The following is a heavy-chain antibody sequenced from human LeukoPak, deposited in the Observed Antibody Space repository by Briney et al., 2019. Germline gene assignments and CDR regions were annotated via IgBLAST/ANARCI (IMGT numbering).Heavy chain of an antibody. Sequence: GGSLRLSCAASGFTFSSYTMNWVRQAPGKGLEWVLYITSSSSTIYYADSVKGRFTISRDNAKNSLYLQMNSLRAEDTAVYYCARGGAGRPCDYWGQGTLVTVSS. CDR3: ARGGAGRPCDY. CDR2: ITSSSSTI. CDR1: GFTFSSYT. J-gene: IGHJ4*02. D-gene: IGHD6-6*01. V-gene: IGHV3-48*01.